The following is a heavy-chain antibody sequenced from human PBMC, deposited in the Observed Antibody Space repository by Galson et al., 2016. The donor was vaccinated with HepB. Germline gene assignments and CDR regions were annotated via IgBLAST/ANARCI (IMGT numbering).Heavy chain of an antibody. CDR1: GFNFHDYA. D-gene: IGHD3-16*01. Sequence: SLRLSCAASGFNFHDYAMHWVRQIPGKGLEWVSTITWNSANEHHADSVKGRFTISRDNAKNSVYLEMNSLRVEDSALYFCAKGGASRVDAFDFWGPGTTGTVAS. CDR3: AKGGASRVDAFDF. J-gene: IGHJ3*01. CDR2: ITWNSANE. V-gene: IGHV3-9*01.